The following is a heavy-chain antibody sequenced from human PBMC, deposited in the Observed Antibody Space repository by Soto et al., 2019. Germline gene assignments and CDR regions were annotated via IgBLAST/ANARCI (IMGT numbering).Heavy chain of an antibody. CDR1: GFTVSNNY. D-gene: IGHD6-13*01. V-gene: IGHV3-53*01. CDR3: ARDPPGIAASGGGG. J-gene: IGHJ4*02. CDR2: IYSGGST. Sequence: GGSLRLSCAASGFTVSNNYMRWGRQAPGKGLEWVSLIYSGGSTHYADSVKGRFAISRDNSKNTLYLQMNSLRVEDTAVYYCARDPPGIAASGGGGWGQGTLVTVSS.